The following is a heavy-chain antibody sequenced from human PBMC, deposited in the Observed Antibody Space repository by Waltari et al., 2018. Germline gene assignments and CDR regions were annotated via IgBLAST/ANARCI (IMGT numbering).Heavy chain of an antibody. D-gene: IGHD6-13*01. CDR2: IIPMFETA. CDR3: ARGGLYGQQLLESAFEI. V-gene: IGHV1-69*05. Sequence: QVQLVQSGAEAKKPGSSVKVSCKAPGGPFSTYAIPWVRQAPGQGLEWMGGIIPMFETANYAQKFQERVTITTDGSMTTAYMELSSLTSEDTAVYYCARGGLYGQQLLESAFEIWGQGTKVTVAS. J-gene: IGHJ3*02. CDR1: GGPFSTYA.